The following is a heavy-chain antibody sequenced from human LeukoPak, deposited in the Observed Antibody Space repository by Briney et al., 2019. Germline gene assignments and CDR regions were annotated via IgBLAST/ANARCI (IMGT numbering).Heavy chain of an antibody. V-gene: IGHV4-38-2*02. D-gene: IGHD5-12*01. J-gene: IGHJ4*02. CDR1: GYSISRGYY. Sequence: SETLSLTCTVSGYSISRGYYWGWIRQPPGKGLEWIGSIYHTGNTYSNPPLKSRVTISVDTSKNQFSLKLNSVTAADTAVYYCARYNPRGYDLDYWGQGSLVTVSS. CDR3: ARYNPRGYDLDY. CDR2: IYHTGNT.